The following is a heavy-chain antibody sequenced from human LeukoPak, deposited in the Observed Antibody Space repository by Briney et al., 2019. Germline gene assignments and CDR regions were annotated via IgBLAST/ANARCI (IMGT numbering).Heavy chain of an antibody. CDR2: IYYSGST. CDR3: ARVHHQGLFDP. J-gene: IGHJ5*02. V-gene: IGHV4-59*01. D-gene: IGHD2-2*01. CDR1: GGSISSYY. Sequence: PSETLSLTCTGSGGSISSYYWSWIRQPPGKGLEWIGYIYYSGSTNYNPSLKSRVTISVDTSKNQFSLKLSSVTAADTAVYYCARVHHQGLFDPWGQGTLVTVSS.